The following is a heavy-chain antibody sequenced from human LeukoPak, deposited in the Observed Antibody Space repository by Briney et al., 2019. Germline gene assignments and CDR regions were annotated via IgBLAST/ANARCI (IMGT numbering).Heavy chain of an antibody. CDR1: GFTFSSHA. D-gene: IGHD1-26*01. Sequence: TGGSLRLSCAASGFTFSSHAMSWVRQAPGKGLEWVSAISGSGGSTYYADSVKGRFTISRDNAKNSLYLQMNSLRAEDTAVYYCARDWSYYFDYWGQGTLVTVSS. CDR2: ISGSGGST. CDR3: ARDWSYYFDY. V-gene: IGHV3-23*01. J-gene: IGHJ4*02.